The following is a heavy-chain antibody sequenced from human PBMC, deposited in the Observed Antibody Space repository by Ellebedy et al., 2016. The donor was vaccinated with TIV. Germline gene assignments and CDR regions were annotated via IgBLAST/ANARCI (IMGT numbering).Heavy chain of an antibody. CDR2: IYAADSET. Sequence: GESLKISCKASGFTFTNYWIGWVRQMPGKGLEWLGIIYAADSETRYSPSFQGQVTISLDTPISTAYLQWSSLKASDTAMYYCATARNWGQGTLVTVSS. CDR1: GFTFTNYW. J-gene: IGHJ4*02. CDR3: ATARN. V-gene: IGHV5-51*04.